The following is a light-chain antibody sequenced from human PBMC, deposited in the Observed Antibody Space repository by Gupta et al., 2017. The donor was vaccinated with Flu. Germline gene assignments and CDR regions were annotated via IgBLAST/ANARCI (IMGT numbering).Light chain of an antibody. CDR1: SSNIGGGYD. Sequence: QFVLAQPPSVSGAPGQRVTISCTGSSSNIGGGYDVHWYQQVPGKAPKRLIYGNNNRPSGVADRFSGSKSGTSASLAIAGLQTEDEADYYCQSYDSSLSGSKVFGGGTKLTVL. CDR3: QSYDSSLSGSKV. V-gene: IGLV1-40*01. CDR2: GNN. J-gene: IGLJ3*02.